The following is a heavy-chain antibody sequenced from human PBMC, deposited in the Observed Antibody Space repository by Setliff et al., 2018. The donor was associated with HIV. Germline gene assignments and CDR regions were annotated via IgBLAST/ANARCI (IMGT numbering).Heavy chain of an antibody. CDR1: GCTFTSYF. J-gene: IGHJ3*02. CDR3: ARAGGGATDQAFDI. D-gene: IGHD2-2*01. CDR2: IDPNGGAT. V-gene: IGHV1-46*01. Sequence: ASVKVSCKAFGCTFTSYFLHWVRQAPGQGLEWLGIIDPNGGATNNAQKLQGRLTVTTDTSTGTLYMELSNLRSDDSAVYYCARAGGGATDQAFDIWGQGTRVTVSS.